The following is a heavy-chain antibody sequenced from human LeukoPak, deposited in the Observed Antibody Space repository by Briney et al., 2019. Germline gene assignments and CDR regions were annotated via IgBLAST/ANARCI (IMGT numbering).Heavy chain of an antibody. J-gene: IGHJ4*02. CDR2: INPNSGGA. Sequence: ASVKVSCKASGYTFTGYYMHWVRQAPGQGLEWMGWINPNSGGANYAQKFQGRVTMTRDTSISTAYMELSRLRSDDTAVYYCARDVPRTIFGVVMNGAYFDYWGQGTLVTVSS. CDR3: ARDVPRTIFGVVMNGAYFDY. CDR1: GYTFTGYY. V-gene: IGHV1-2*02. D-gene: IGHD3-3*01.